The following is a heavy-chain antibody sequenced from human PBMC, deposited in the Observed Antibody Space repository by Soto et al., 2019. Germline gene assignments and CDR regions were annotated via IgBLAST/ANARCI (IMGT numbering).Heavy chain of an antibody. D-gene: IGHD3-3*01. CDR2: IVVGSGNT. Sequence: QMQLVQSGPEVKKPGTSVKVSCKASGFTFTSSAVQWVRQARGQRLEWIGWIVVGSGNTNYAQKFQERVTITRDMSTSTAYMELRSLRSEDTAVYYCAADSLTSSMESWGQGTLVTVSS. CDR1: GFTFTSSA. J-gene: IGHJ5*02. V-gene: IGHV1-58*01. CDR3: AADSLTSSMES.